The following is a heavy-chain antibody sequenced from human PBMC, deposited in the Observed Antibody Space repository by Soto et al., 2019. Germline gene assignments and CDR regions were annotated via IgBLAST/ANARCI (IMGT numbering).Heavy chain of an antibody. CDR1: GWSFSGYY. Sequence: PSETLSLTCAFYGWSFSGYYWSWIRQPPGKGLEWIGEINHSGSTNYNPSLKSRVTISVDTSKNQFSLKLSSVTAADTAVYYCARGRENDSSGYYYGSDYWGQGTLVTVSS. CDR3: ARGRENDSSGYYYGSDY. J-gene: IGHJ4*02. CDR2: INHSGST. D-gene: IGHD3-22*01. V-gene: IGHV4-34*01.